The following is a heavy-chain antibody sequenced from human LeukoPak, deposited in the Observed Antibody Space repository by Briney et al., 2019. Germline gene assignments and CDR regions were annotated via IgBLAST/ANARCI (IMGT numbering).Heavy chain of an antibody. Sequence: GGSLRLSCVASGFSLSNNGTHWVRQAPGKGLEWVAATWFDGKRNDYGDAVKGRFTISRDNSRNSLYLQMNSLRAEDSAVYYCARTGITRNWYFDLWGRGTLVTVSS. CDR2: TWFDGKRN. J-gene: IGHJ2*01. CDR1: GFSLSNNG. D-gene: IGHD1-14*01. CDR3: ARTGITRNWYFDL. V-gene: IGHV3-33*01.